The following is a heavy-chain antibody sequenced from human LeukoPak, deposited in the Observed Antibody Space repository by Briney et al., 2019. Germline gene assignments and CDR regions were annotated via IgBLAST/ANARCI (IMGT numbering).Heavy chain of an antibody. CDR1: GGSISSYY. Sequence: PSETLSLTCTVSGGSISSYYWSWIRQPAGKGLEWIGYIYYSGSTNYNPSLKSRVTISVDTSKNQFSLKLSSVTAADTAVYYCARHPLSYCSSTSCYGGYYFDYWGQGTLVTVSS. CDR3: ARHPLSYCSSTSCYGGYYFDY. CDR2: IYYSGST. D-gene: IGHD2-2*01. J-gene: IGHJ4*02. V-gene: IGHV4-59*08.